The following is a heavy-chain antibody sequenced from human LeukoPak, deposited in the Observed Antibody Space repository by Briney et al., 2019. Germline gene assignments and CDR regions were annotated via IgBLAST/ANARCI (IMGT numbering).Heavy chain of an antibody. D-gene: IGHD2/OR15-2a*01. CDR1: GYTFTGYY. Sequence: GASVKVSCKASGYTFTGYYMHGVRQAPGQGLEWMGRINPNSGGTNYAQKFQGRATMTRDTSISTAYMELSRLRSDDTAVYYCAVLRTYYFDYWGQGTLVTVSS. J-gene: IGHJ4*02. V-gene: IGHV1-2*06. CDR3: AVLRTYYFDY. CDR2: INPNSGGT.